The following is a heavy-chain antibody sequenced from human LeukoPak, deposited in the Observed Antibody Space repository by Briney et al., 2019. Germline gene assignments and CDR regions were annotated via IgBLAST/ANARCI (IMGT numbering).Heavy chain of an antibody. Sequence: SETLSLTCAVYGGSFSGYYWSWIRQPPGKGLEWIGEINHSGSTNYNPSLKSRVTISVDTSKNQFSLKLSSVTAADTAVYYCARGTVGYCSSTSCYNLQLGPYYYYGMDVWGQGTTVTVSS. D-gene: IGHD2-2*02. CDR2: INHSGST. J-gene: IGHJ6*02. V-gene: IGHV4-34*01. CDR3: ARGTVGYCSSTSCYNLQLGPYYYYGMDV. CDR1: GGSFSGYY.